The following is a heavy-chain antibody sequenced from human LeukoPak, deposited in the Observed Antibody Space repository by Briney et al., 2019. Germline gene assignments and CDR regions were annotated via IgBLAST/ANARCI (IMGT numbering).Heavy chain of an antibody. Sequence: SETLFLTCTVSGGSISSGGYYWSWIRQHPGKGLEWIGYIYYSGSTYYNPSLKSRLTISVDTSKNYFSLKLSSVTAADTAVYYCARVLGYCSSSSCYGWFDPWGQGTLVTVSS. J-gene: IGHJ5*02. V-gene: IGHV4-31*03. CDR3: ARVLGYCSSSSCYGWFDP. CDR2: IYYSGST. CDR1: GGSISSGGYY. D-gene: IGHD2-2*01.